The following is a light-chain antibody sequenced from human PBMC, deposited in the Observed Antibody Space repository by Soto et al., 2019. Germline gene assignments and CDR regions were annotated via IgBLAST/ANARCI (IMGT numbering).Light chain of an antibody. CDR3: QQRSDWPPV. J-gene: IGKJ4*01. CDR1: QNINRY. Sequence: EIVMTQSPATLSLSPGERATLSCRASQNINRYLAWYQQKPGQAPRLLIYDASNRATGIPARFSGSGSGTDFTLTISSLEPEDFAVYYCQQRSDWPPVFGGGTKVEI. CDR2: DAS. V-gene: IGKV3-11*01.